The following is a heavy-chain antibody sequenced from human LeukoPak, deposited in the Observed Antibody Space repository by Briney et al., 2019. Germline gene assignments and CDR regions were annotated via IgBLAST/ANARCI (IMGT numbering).Heavy chain of an antibody. CDR1: GGTFSSYA. V-gene: IGHV1-8*03. CDR3: ARGVRIYGANWFDP. J-gene: IGHJ5*02. CDR2: MNPNSGNT. Sequence: ASVKVSCKASGGTFSSYAISWVRQATGQGLEWMGWMNPNSGNTGYAQKFQGRVTITRNTSISTAYMELSSLRSEDTAVYYCARGVRIYGANWFDPWGQGTLVTVSS. D-gene: IGHD4-17*01.